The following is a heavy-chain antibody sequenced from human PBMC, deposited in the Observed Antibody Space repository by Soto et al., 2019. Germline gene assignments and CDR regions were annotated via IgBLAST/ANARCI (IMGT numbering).Heavy chain of an antibody. CDR1: GGSISSGGYY. CDR3: ARGSSIALLYYGIDV. D-gene: IGHD6-6*01. Sequence: QVPLQESGPGLVKSSQTLSLTCTVSGGSISSGGYYWTWIRQHPGKGLEGIGYNYYSGINYYNPLLKTPVTISLAPSKNQFSLTLSPVPAAHTAVYYCARGSSIALLYYGIDVWGQGTTVTVSS. CDR2: NYYSGIN. J-gene: IGHJ6*02. V-gene: IGHV4-31*01.